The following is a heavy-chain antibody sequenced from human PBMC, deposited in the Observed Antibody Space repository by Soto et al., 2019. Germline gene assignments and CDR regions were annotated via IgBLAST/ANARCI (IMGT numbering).Heavy chain of an antibody. Sequence: EVQLVESGGGLVQPGGSLRLSCAASGIIVKSNYMNWVRQAPGKGLEWVSIIYSGGSTYYADSVKGRFTISRHDSKDTLYLQMSSLRSEDTATYYCARGVFGHPDSWGQGTLVIVSS. D-gene: IGHD2-21*01. CDR3: ARGVFGHPDS. V-gene: IGHV3-53*04. CDR1: GIIVKSNY. J-gene: IGHJ5*01. CDR2: IYSGGST.